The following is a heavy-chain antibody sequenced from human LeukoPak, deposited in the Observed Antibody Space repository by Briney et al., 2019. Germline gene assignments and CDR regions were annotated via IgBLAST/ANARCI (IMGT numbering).Heavy chain of an antibody. Sequence: SGTLSLTCGVSGGSITSTNYWTWVRQPPGKGPEWIGEVNLQGSTNYNPSLMGRVAISVDMSENHISLQLTSVTAADTAAYYCAREGGPYRPLDYSGQGTLVTVSS. CDR3: AREGGPYRPLDY. V-gene: IGHV4-4*02. J-gene: IGHJ4*02. CDR1: GGSITSTNY. CDR2: VNLQGST.